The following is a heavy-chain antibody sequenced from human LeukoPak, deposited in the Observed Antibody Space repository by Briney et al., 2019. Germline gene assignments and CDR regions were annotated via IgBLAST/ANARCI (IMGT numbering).Heavy chain of an antibody. J-gene: IGHJ3*02. D-gene: IGHD2-2*02. CDR2: IIPILGIA. V-gene: IGHV1-69*02. CDR3: AGRYCSSTSCYILIGAFDI. Sequence: SVKVSCKASGGTFSSYTISWVRQAPGQGLEWMGRIIPILGIANYAQKFQGRVTITADKSTSSAYMELSSLRSEDTAVYYCAGRYCSSTSCYILIGAFDIWGQGTMVTVSS. CDR1: GGTFSSYT.